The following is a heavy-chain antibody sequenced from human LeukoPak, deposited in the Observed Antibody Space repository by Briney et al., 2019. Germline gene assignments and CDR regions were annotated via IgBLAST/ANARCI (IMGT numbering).Heavy chain of an antibody. D-gene: IGHD5-12*01. CDR2: TRNKANSYTT. CDR1: GFTFSDHY. J-gene: IGHJ3*02. CDR3: ARGYGAYDRAGTALDI. Sequence: GGSLRLSCAASGFTFSDHYMDWVRQAPGKGLEWVGRTRNKANSYTTEYAASVKGRFTISRDDSKKSVYLQMNSLKTEDTALYYCARGYGAYDRAGTALDIWGQGTMVTVSS. V-gene: IGHV3-72*01.